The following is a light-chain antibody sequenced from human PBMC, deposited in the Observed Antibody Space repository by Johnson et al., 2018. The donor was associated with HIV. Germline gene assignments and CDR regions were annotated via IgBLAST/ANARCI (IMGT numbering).Light chain of an antibody. CDR3: GTWDSSLSAYV. Sequence: QSVLTQPPSVSAAPGQKVTISCSGSSSNIGNNYVSWYQQVPGTAPKLLIFDNNKRPSGIPDRFSGSKSGTSATLGITGLQTGDEADYYCGTWDSSLSAYVFGTVTKVTAL. J-gene: IGLJ1*01. CDR1: SSNIGNNY. V-gene: IGLV1-51*01. CDR2: DNN.